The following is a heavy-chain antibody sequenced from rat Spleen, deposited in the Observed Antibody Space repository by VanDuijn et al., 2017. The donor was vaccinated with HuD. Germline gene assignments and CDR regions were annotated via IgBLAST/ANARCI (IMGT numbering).Heavy chain of an antibody. CDR1: GFTFNDYW. Sequence: EVQLVESGGGLVQPGRSLKVSCVASGFTFNDYWMTWIRQAPGYGLEWVASITETGDKSYYADSVKGRFTISRDNAKNTLYLQINSLRSEDTAIYYCARNDYPGITGVMDAWGQGASVTVSS. V-gene: IGHV5-31*01. CDR2: ITETGDKS. J-gene: IGHJ4*01. D-gene: IGHD1-4*01. CDR3: ARNDYPGITGVMDA.